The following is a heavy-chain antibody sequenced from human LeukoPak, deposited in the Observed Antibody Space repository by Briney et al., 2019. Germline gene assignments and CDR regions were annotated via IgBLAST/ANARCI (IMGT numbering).Heavy chain of an antibody. J-gene: IGHJ5*02. V-gene: IGHV4-59*01. D-gene: IGHD6-13*01. CDR1: GGSISSNY. Sequence: PSETLSLTCTVSGGSISSNYWSWIRQPPGKGLEWIGYIYYSGSTNYNPSLKSRVTISVDTSKNQFSLKLSSVTAADTAVYYCARGASSIAAAGTWWFDPWGQGTLVTVSS. CDR3: ARGASSIAAAGTWWFDP. CDR2: IYYSGST.